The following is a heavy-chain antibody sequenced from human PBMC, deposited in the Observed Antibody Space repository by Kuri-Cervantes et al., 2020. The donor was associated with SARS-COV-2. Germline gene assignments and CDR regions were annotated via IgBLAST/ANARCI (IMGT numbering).Heavy chain of an antibody. Sequence: SVKVSCKDSGGTFSSYTISWVRQAPGQGLEWMGGIIPIFGTANYAQKFEGRVTITADESMSTAYMEMSSLRFEDTAVYYCASLLSNRGEYYFDYWGQGTLVTVSS. CDR3: ASLLSNRGEYYFDY. J-gene: IGHJ4*02. V-gene: IGHV1-69*13. CDR2: IIPIFGTA. D-gene: IGHD3-16*02. CDR1: GGTFSSYT.